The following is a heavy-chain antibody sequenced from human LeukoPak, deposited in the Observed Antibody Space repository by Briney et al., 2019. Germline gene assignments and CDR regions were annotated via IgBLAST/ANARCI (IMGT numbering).Heavy chain of an antibody. CDR3: ARDAVDTANAV. D-gene: IGHD5-18*01. CDR2: INQNGITT. Sequence: GGSLRLSCAASGFIFRNYWMHWVRQAPGKGLVWVARINQNGITTTYTDSVKGRFTISRDNAKNTLYLQMNSLRAEDTAVYYCARDAVDTANAVWGQGTTVTVSS. V-gene: IGHV3-74*01. J-gene: IGHJ6*02. CDR1: GFIFRNYW.